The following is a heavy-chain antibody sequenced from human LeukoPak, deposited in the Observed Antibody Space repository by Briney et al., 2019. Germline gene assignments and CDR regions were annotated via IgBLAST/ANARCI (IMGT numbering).Heavy chain of an antibody. J-gene: IGHJ3*02. D-gene: IGHD2-21*02. V-gene: IGHV4-61*02. CDR3: ARVMSYCGGDCYSGVDASDI. Sequence: PSQTLSLTCTVSGGSISSGSYYWSWIRQPAGKGLEWIGRIYTSGSTNYNPSLKSRVTISVDTSKNQFSLKLSSVTAADTAVYYCARVMSYCGGDCYSGVDASDIWGQGTMVTVSS. CDR2: IYTSGST. CDR1: GGSISSGSYY.